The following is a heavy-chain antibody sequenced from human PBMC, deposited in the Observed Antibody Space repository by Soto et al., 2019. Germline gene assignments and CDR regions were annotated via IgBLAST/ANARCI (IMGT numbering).Heavy chain of an antibody. CDR3: VKGNQLLRYYFEY. V-gene: IGHV3-64D*06. CDR1: GFTFSNFA. D-gene: IGHD2-2*01. CDR2: ITSNGDNT. J-gene: IGHJ4*02. Sequence: PRLSCSASGFTFSNFAMHWVRQAPGKGLEYVSGITSNGDNTYHADSVQGRFTISRDNSKSTLYLQMTSLRVEDTAVYYCVKGNQLLRYYFEYWGRGALVTVSS.